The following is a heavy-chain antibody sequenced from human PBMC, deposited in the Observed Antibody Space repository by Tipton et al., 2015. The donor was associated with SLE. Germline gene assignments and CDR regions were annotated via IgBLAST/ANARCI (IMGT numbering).Heavy chain of an antibody. Sequence: TLSLTCPVSGGSISSGSYYWSWIRQPAGKGLEWIGHIYTSGSTNYNPSLKSRVTISVDTSKNQFSLKLSSVTAADTAVYYCARLPPILRYFDYWGQGTLVTVSS. J-gene: IGHJ4*02. CDR2: IYTSGST. CDR3: ARLPPILRYFDY. D-gene: IGHD3-9*01. CDR1: GGSISSGSYY. V-gene: IGHV4-61*09.